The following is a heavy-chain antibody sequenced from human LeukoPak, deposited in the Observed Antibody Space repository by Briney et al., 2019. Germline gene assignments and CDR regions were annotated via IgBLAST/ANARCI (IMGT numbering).Heavy chain of an antibody. CDR2: INPNSGGT. CDR3: ARLATEPEGRWLQLVPDY. J-gene: IGHJ4*02. D-gene: IGHD5-24*01. CDR1: GYTFTGYY. Sequence: GASVKVSCKASGYTFTGYYMHWVRQAPGQGLEWMGWINPNSGGTNYAQKFQGRVTMTRDTSISTAYMELSRLRSDDTAVYYCARLATEPEGRWLQLVPDYWGQGTLVTVSS. V-gene: IGHV1-2*02.